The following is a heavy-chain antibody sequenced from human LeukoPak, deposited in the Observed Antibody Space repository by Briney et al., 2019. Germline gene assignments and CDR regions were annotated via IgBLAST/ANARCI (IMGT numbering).Heavy chain of an antibody. CDR2: INHSGST. Sequence: SETLSLTCAVYGGSFSGYYWSWIRQPPGKGLEWIGEINHSGSTNYNPSLKSRVTISADTSKNQFSLKLSSVTAADTAVYYCARGPRQDCSGGSCCSDYWGQGTLVTVSS. D-gene: IGHD2-15*01. J-gene: IGHJ4*02. V-gene: IGHV4-34*01. CDR3: ARGPRQDCSGGSCCSDY. CDR1: GGSFSGYY.